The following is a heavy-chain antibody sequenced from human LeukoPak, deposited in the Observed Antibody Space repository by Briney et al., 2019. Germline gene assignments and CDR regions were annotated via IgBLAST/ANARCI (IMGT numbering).Heavy chain of an antibody. D-gene: IGHD4-17*01. V-gene: IGHV3-30*02. Sequence: GGSLRLSCAASGFTFSSYGMHWVRQAPGKGLEWVTFIRYDGSNKYYADSVKGRFTISRDNSKNSLYLQMNSLRAEDTAVYYCARVGPDYGERREIDYWGQGTLVTVSS. CDR1: GFTFSSYG. J-gene: IGHJ4*02. CDR3: ARVGPDYGERREIDY. CDR2: IRYDGSNK.